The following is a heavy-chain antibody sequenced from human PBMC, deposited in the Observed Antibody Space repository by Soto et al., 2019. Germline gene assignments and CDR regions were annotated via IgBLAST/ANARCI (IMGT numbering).Heavy chain of an antibody. Sequence: QVQLQESGPGLVQPSETLPLTCTVSGGSVSSGSYYWSWIRQPPGKGLEWIGYISNSGSTNYNPSLKSRVTISVDTSKNQFSLKLSSVTAADTAVYYCARGPDYWGQGTLVTVSS. J-gene: IGHJ4*02. CDR3: ARGPDY. CDR1: GGSVSSGSYY. V-gene: IGHV4-61*01. CDR2: ISNSGST.